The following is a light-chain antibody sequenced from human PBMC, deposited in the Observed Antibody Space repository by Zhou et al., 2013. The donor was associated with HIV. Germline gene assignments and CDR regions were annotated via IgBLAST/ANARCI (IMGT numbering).Light chain of an antibody. J-gene: IGKJ5*01. V-gene: IGKV1-39*01. CDR3: QQSYSTSRIT. Sequence: DIQMTQSPSSLSASVGDRVSITCRASQSISTFLNWYQLRPGKAPELLIYDASTVQSGVPSRFSGSGSGTDFTLTISSLQPEDFATYYCQQSYSTSRITFGQGTHWRLN. CDR2: DAS. CDR1: QSISTF.